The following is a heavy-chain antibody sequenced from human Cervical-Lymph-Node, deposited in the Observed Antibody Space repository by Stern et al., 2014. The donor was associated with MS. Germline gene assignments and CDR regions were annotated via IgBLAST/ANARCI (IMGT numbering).Heavy chain of an antibody. CDR3: ASAHPATRRGYKGMNV. CDR2: IIPVFGKQ. Sequence: VQLVESGSEVRKPGSSVNVTCKASGGTFRNFAVNWVRQAPGQGLEWVGGIIPVFGKQTYAQKVQGRVTIISDESKNTDSVELSSLTTDDTATYFCASAHPATRRGYKGMNVWGQGTTIAVSS. CDR1: GGTFRNFA. D-gene: IGHD2-2*01. J-gene: IGHJ6*02. V-gene: IGHV1-69*01.